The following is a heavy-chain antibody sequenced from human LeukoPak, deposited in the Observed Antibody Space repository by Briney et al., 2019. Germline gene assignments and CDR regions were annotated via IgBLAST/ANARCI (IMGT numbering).Heavy chain of an antibody. CDR2: IYSGGST. CDR1: GFRFSNFA. J-gene: IGHJ4*02. CDR3: ARDGELYSDY. D-gene: IGHD3-10*01. V-gene: IGHV3-53*01. Sequence: GGSLRLSCAASGFRFSNFAMSWVRQAPGKGLEWVSVIYSGGSTYYADSVKGRFTISRDNSKNTLYLQMNSLRAEDTAVYYCARDGELYSDYWGQGTLVTVSS.